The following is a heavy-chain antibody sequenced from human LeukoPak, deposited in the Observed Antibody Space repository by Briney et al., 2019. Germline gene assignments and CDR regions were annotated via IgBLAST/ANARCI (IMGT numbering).Heavy chain of an antibody. J-gene: IGHJ5*02. D-gene: IGHD2-2*01. CDR1: GFTFSSYS. Sequence: KPGGSLRLSCAASGFTFSSYSMNWVRQAPGKGLEWVSSISSSSSYIYYADSVKGRFTISRDNAKNSLYLQMNSLRAEDTAVYYCARDQGGVVVPAAITLNWFDPWGQRTLVTVSS. CDR2: ISSSSSYI. V-gene: IGHV3-21*01. CDR3: ARDQGGVVVPAAITLNWFDP.